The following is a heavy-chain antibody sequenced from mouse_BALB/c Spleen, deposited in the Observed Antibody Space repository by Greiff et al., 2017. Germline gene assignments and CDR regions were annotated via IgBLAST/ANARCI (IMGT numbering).Heavy chain of an antibody. V-gene: IGHV2-2*02. CDR3: ARNDRYDYDEGFAY. J-gene: IGHJ3*01. CDR2: IWSGGST. CDR1: GFSLTSYG. D-gene: IGHD2-4*01. Sequence: VQLQQSGPGLVQPSQSLSITCTVSGFSLTSYGVHWVRQSPGKGLEWLGVIWSGGSTDYNAAFISRLSISKDNSKSQVFFKMNSLQANDTAIYYCARNDRYDYDEGFAYWGQGTLVTVSA.